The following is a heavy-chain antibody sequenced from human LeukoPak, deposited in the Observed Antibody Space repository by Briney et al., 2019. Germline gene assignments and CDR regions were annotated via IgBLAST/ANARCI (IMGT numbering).Heavy chain of an antibody. D-gene: IGHD5-18*01. J-gene: IGHJ4*02. Sequence: SETLSLTCTVSGGSISSGSYNWSWIRQPAGKGLEWIGRIYTSGSTNYNPSLKSRVTISVDTSKNQFSLKLSSVTAADTAVYYCARVEAYSYGYYYFDYWGQGTLVTVSS. CDR3: ARVEAYSYGYYYFDY. V-gene: IGHV4-61*02. CDR2: IYTSGST. CDR1: GGSISSGSYN.